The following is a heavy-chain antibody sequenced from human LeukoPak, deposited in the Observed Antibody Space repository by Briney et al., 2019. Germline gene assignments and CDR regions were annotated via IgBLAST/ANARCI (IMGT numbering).Heavy chain of an antibody. CDR2: IYYSGST. Sequence: SETLSLTCTVSGGSLSSYYWSWIRQPPGKGLEWIGYIYYSGSTNYNPSLKSRVTISVDTSTNPFFLKLSSVTAADTAVYYCARADYDILTGYHGLYYFDNWGQGTLVTVSS. CDR3: ARADYDILTGYHGLYYFDN. CDR1: GGSLSSYY. J-gene: IGHJ4*02. D-gene: IGHD3-9*01. V-gene: IGHV4-59*01.